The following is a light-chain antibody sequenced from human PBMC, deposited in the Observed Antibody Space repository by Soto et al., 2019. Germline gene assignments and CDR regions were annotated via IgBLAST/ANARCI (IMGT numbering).Light chain of an antibody. Sequence: QSVLTQPPSVSAAPGQKVTISSSGSSSNIGRNYVSWYQHLPGTAPKLLIYDNDKRPSGIPDRFSGSKSGTSATLGITGLQTGDEADYYGGAWDNSLSVVVFGGGTKLTVL. CDR2: DND. J-gene: IGLJ2*01. V-gene: IGLV1-51*01. CDR3: GAWDNSLSVVV. CDR1: SSNIGRNY.